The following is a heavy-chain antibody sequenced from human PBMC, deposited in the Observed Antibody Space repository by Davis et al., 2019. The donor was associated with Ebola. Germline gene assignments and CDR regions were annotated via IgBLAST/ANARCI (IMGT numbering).Heavy chain of an antibody. J-gene: IGHJ6*02. CDR3: AKDYSPLYYYGMDV. Sequence: GGSLRLSCAASGFTFSTYAMSWVRQAPGKGLEWVSGISGGGGVTYYADSVKGRFTISRDNSKNTLFLQMNSLRTEDTAVYYCAKDYSPLYYYGMDVWGQGTTVTVSS. CDR2: ISGGGGVT. CDR1: GFTFSTYA. V-gene: IGHV3-23*01. D-gene: IGHD4-11*01.